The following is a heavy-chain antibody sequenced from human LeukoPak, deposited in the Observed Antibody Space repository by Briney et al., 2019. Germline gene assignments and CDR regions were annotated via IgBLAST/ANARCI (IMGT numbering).Heavy chain of an antibody. V-gene: IGHV3-20*04. CDR3: ASHSGYGGNSNLDY. Sequence: GGSLRLSCAASGFTFDDYGMSWVRQAPGKGLEWVSGINWNGGSTGYADSVKGRFTISRDNAKNSLYLQMNSLRAEDTALYYFASHSGYGGNSNLDYWGQGTLVTVSS. J-gene: IGHJ4*02. CDR2: INWNGGST. D-gene: IGHD4-23*01. CDR1: GFTFDDYG.